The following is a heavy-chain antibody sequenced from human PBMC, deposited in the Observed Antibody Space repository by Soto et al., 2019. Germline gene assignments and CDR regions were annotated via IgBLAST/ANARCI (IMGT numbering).Heavy chain of an antibody. CDR1: GFTFSSDA. CDR2: ISASGGRT. J-gene: IGHJ4*02. V-gene: IGHV3-23*01. CDR3: AKVMGAPIGFFDY. Sequence: EVQLLESGGDLVQPGGSVRLSCAASGFTFSSDAMSWVRQAPGKGLEWVSGISASGGRTYYADSVKGRFTISRDNSKNTRYLQMNSLRVDDTAVYYCAKVMGAPIGFFDYWGQGTLVTVSS. D-gene: IGHD2-21*01.